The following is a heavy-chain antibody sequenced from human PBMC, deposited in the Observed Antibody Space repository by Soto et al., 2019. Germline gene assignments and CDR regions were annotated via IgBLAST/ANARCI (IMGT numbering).Heavy chain of an antibody. V-gene: IGHV4-31*03. CDR1: GGSISSGGYY. CDR2: IYYSGST. CDR3: SSLRGGYTPYYFDY. D-gene: IGHD3-16*01. J-gene: IGHJ4*02. Sequence: LSLTCTVSGGSISSGGYYWSWIRQHPGKGLEWIGYIYYSGSTYYNPSLKSRVTISVDTSKNQFSLKLSSVTAADTAVYYCSSLRGGYTPYYFDYWGQGTLVTVSS.